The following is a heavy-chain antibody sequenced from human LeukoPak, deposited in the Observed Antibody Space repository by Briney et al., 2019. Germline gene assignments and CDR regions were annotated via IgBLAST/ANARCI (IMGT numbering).Heavy chain of an antibody. CDR1: GFTFSSYW. V-gene: IGHV3-21*01. Sequence: GGSLRLSCAASGFTFSSYWMSWVRQAPGKGLEWVSSISSSSSYIYYADSVKGRFTISRDNAKNSLYLQMNSLRAEDTAVYYCARATVTTPDYWGQGTLVTVSS. CDR3: ARATVTTPDY. D-gene: IGHD4-17*01. CDR2: ISSSSSYI. J-gene: IGHJ4*02.